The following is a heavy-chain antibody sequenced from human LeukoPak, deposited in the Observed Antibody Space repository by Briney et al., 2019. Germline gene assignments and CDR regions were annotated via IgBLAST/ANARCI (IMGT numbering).Heavy chain of an antibody. V-gene: IGHV3-30*02. D-gene: IGHD2-21*02. CDR2: IRYDGSNK. J-gene: IGHJ3*02. CDR1: GFTFSSYG. Sequence: GGSLRLSCAASGFTFSSYGMHWVRQAPGKGLEWVAFIRYDGSNKYYADSVKGRFTISRDNSKNTLYLQMNSLRAEDTAVYYCAKIPGPPPAYCGGDCYPQDAFDIWGQGTMVTVSS. CDR3: AKIPGPPPAYCGGDCYPQDAFDI.